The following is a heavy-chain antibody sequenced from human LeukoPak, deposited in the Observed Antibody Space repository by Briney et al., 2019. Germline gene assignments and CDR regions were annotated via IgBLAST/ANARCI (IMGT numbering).Heavy chain of an antibody. CDR3: ARAAGLTIYYFDY. J-gene: IGHJ4*02. V-gene: IGHV3-66*01. Sequence: GGSLRLSCAASGFTVSSNYMSWVRQAPGKGLEWVSVIYSGGSTYYADSVKGRFTISRDNSKNTLYLQMNSLRAEDTAVYYCARAAGLTIYYFDYWGQGTLVTVSS. CDR1: GFTVSSNY. CDR2: IYSGGST. D-gene: IGHD6-25*01.